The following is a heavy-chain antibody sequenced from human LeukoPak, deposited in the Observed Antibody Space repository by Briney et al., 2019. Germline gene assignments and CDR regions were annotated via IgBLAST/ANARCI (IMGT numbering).Heavy chain of an antibody. D-gene: IGHD3-22*01. J-gene: IGHJ4*02. V-gene: IGHV4-39*01. Sequence: SETLSLTCTVSGGSISSSNYYWGWIRQPPGKGLEWIGSIYNSGSTYYDPALKSRVTISVDTSKHQFSLKLSSVTAADTAVYYCAAYYYDSSGYLWGQGTLVTVSS. CDR2: IYNSGST. CDR3: AAYYYDSSGYL. CDR1: GGSISSSNYY.